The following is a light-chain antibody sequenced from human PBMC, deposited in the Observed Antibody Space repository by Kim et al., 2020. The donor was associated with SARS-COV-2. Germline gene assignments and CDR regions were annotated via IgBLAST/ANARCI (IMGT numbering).Light chain of an antibody. J-gene: IGLJ3*02. CDR3: QVWDSSSDRWV. V-gene: IGLV3-21*04. Sequence: SYELTQPPSVSVAPGKTARITCGGNNIGSYSVHWYQQKPGQAPALVIYHDNDRPSGIPERFSGSNSGNTATLTISRVEAGDEADYYCQVWDSSSDRWVFGGGTKLSVL. CDR2: HDN. CDR1: NIGSYS.